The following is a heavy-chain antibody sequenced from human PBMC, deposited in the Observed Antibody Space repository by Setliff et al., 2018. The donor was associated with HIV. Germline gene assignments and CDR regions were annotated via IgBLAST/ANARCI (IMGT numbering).Heavy chain of an antibody. J-gene: IGHJ5*02. CDR1: GFNIRNYW. Sequence: GGSLRLSCVASGFNIRNYWMHWVRQAPGKGLVWVSHINNDGRKTTYADSVKCRFTVSRDNAKNTRYLQMNSLRAEDTAVYYCARVASGYDYGWLDPWGQGTLVTVSS. CDR3: ARVASGYDYGWLDP. D-gene: IGHD5-12*01. CDR2: INNDGRKT. V-gene: IGHV3-74*03.